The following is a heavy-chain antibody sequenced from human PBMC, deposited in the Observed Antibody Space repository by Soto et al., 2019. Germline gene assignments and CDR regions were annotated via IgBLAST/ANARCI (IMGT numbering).Heavy chain of an antibody. CDR1: GGTFSSYA. D-gene: IGHD5-18*01. J-gene: IGHJ6*02. CDR3: ARGTYSYVTRYYYYGMDV. CDR2: IIPIFGTA. Sequence: QVQLVQSGAEVKKPGSSVKVSCKASGGTFSSYAISWVRQAPGQGLEWMGGIIPIFGTANYAQKFQGRVTITADESTSTAYMELSSLRSEDTAVYYCARGTYSYVTRYYYYGMDVWGQRTTVTVSS. V-gene: IGHV1-69*01.